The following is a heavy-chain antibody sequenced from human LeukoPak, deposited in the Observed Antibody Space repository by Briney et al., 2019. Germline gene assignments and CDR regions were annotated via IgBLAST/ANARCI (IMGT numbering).Heavy chain of an antibody. CDR2: MNPNSGNT. Sequence: ASVKVSCKASGYTFTGYDINWVRQATGQGLEWMGWMNPNSGNTGYAQKFQGRVTMTRNTSISTAYMELSSLRSEDTAVYYCARCRAYDFWSGYNYYYYMDVWGKGTTVTVSS. CDR1: GYTFTGYD. V-gene: IGHV1-8*01. D-gene: IGHD3-3*01. CDR3: ARCRAYDFWSGYNYYYYMDV. J-gene: IGHJ6*03.